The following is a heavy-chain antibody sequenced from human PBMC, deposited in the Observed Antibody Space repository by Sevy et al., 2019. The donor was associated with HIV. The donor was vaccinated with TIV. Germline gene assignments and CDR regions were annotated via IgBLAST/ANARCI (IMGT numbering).Heavy chain of an antibody. Sequence: GGSLRLSCAASGFTFSSYAMSWVRQAPGKGLEWVSAISGSGGSTYYADSVKGRFTISRDNTKNTLYLQMNSLRAEDTAVYYCANDERDFWSGPKTGGYFDYWGQGTLVTVSS. V-gene: IGHV3-23*01. CDR2: ISGSGGST. CDR3: ANDERDFWSGPKTGGYFDY. D-gene: IGHD3-3*01. J-gene: IGHJ4*02. CDR1: GFTFSSYA.